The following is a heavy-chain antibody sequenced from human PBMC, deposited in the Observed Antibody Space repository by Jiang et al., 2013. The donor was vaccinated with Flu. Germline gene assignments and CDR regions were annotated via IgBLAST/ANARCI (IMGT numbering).Heavy chain of an antibody. Sequence: KPTQTLTLTCTFSGFSLSTSGMCVSWIRQPPGKALEWLARIDWDDDKYYSTSLKTRLTISKDTSKNQVVLTMTNMGPVDTATYYCARIPEYSSSPDYWGQGTLVTVSS. CDR2: IDWDDDK. CDR1: GFSLSTSGMC. J-gene: IGHJ4*02. V-gene: IGHV2-70*11. D-gene: IGHD6-6*01. CDR3: ARIPEYSSSPDY.